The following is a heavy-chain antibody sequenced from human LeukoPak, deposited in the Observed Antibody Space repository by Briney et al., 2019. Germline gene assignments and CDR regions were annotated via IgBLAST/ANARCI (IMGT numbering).Heavy chain of an antibody. J-gene: IGHJ4*02. V-gene: IGHV1-18*01. CDR2: INTYNANT. CDR3: ARDRRAYYYGSSAYYLDY. Sequence: ASVKVSCKASGYTLTNYGISWVRQAPGQGLEWMGWINTYNANTNYVQKLQGRVTITTDTSTSTAYMELRSLRSDDAAVYYCARDRRAYYYGSSAYYLDYWGQGTLVTVSS. CDR1: GYTLTNYG. D-gene: IGHD3-22*01.